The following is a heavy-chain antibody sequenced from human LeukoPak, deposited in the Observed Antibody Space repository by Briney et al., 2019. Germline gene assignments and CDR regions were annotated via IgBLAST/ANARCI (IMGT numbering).Heavy chain of an antibody. J-gene: IGHJ5*02. CDR1: GGSISSSSYY. D-gene: IGHD1-1*01. CDR2: IYYSGST. V-gene: IGHV4-39*01. CDR3: ARNSGP. Sequence: SETLSLTCTVSGGSISSSSYYWGWIRQPPGKGLERINSIYYSGSTYYDPSLYSRVTISVDTSKNQYTLKLSSVTAADYAVYYCARNSGPWGQGTLVTVSS.